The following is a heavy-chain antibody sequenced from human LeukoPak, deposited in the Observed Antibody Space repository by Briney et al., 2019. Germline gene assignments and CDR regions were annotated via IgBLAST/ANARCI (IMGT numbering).Heavy chain of an antibody. CDR2: IIPIFGTA. Sequence: SVKVSCKASGGTFSSYAISRVRQAPGQGLEWMGGIIPIFGTANYAQKFQGRVTITADESTSTAYMELCSLRSEDTAVYYCAREVGREGFDYWGQGTLVTVSS. D-gene: IGHD1-26*01. CDR1: GGTFSSYA. CDR3: AREVGREGFDY. J-gene: IGHJ4*02. V-gene: IGHV1-69*01.